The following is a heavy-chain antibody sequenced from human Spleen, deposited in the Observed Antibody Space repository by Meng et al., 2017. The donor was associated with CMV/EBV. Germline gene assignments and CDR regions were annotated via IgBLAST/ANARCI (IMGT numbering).Heavy chain of an antibody. Sequence: ESLKISCAASGFTFSSYSMNWVRQPPGKGLEWIGEINHSGNTNYNPSLKSRVTISVETSKNQFSLKLSSVTAADTAVYYCARYYFGSGVPPIWGQGTMVTVSS. CDR2: INHSGNT. CDR1: GFTFSSYS. J-gene: IGHJ3*02. D-gene: IGHD3-10*01. CDR3: ARYYFGSGVPPI. V-gene: IGHV4-34*01.